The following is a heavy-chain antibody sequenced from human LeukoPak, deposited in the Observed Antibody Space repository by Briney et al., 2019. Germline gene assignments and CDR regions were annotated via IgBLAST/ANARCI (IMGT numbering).Heavy chain of an antibody. D-gene: IGHD3-22*01. CDR3: ARGSYYYESSGYSLY. CDR1: GGTFSSYA. V-gene: IGHV1-69*01. CDR2: IIPRSGTV. J-gene: IGHJ4*02. Sequence: SVKVSCKASGGTFSSYAISWVRQAPGHGLEWMGEIIPRSGTVNYAQKFQGRVTITADESRTIAYMELSSLGSDDTAVYYCARGSYYYESSGYSLYWGQGTLVTVSS.